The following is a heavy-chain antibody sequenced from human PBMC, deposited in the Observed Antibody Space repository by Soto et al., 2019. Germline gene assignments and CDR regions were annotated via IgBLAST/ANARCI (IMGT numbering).Heavy chain of an antibody. CDR2: ISDDGSNK. V-gene: IGHV3-30*18. D-gene: IGHD4-4*01. CDR1: GFTFSSYG. J-gene: IGHJ6*02. Sequence: GGSLRLSCAASGFTFSSYGMHWVRQAPGKGLEWVAVISDDGSNKYYADSVKGRFTISRDNSKNTLYLQMNSLRAEDTAVYYFAKGDSLPQIDYSNYYYYGMDVWGQGTTVTVSS. CDR3: AKGDSLPQIDYSNYYYYGMDV.